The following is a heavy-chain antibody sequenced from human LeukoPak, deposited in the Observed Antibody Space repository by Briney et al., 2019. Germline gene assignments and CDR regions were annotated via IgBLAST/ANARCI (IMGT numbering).Heavy chain of an antibody. CDR3: ARECLTCGGDSYDY. D-gene: IGHD2-21*01. Sequence: GGSLRLSCAASGFTFNIYEFNWVRQAPGKGLEWLSYIDGSGNSIYYADSVKGGFTVSRDNAKSSLYLQMSSLRVDDTAVYYCARECLTCGGDSYDYWGQGALVTVSS. CDR2: IDGSGNSI. CDR1: GFTFNIYE. V-gene: IGHV3-48*03. J-gene: IGHJ4*02.